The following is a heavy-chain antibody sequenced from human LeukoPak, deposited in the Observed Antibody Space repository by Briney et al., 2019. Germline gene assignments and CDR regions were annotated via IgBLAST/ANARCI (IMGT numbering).Heavy chain of an antibody. J-gene: IGHJ6*02. V-gene: IGHV3-7*01. CDR2: IKQDGSEK. CDR1: GFTFSSYW. D-gene: IGHD6-19*01. Sequence: GGSLRLSCAASGFTFSSYWMSWVRQAPGKGLEWVANIKQDGSEKYYVDSVKGRFTISRDNAKNSLYLQMNSLRAEDTAVYYCARAGEQGLSSPYGMDVWGQGTTVTVSS. CDR3: ARAGEQGLSSPYGMDV.